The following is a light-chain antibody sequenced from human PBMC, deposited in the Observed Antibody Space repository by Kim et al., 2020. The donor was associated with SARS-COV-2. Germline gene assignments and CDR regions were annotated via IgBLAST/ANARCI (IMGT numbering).Light chain of an antibody. CDR2: DNN. CDR1: TSNIGTNY. CDR3: GTWDSSLSVWL. V-gene: IGLV1-51*01. J-gene: IGLJ3*02. Sequence: QSVLTQPPSVSAAPGQKVTISCSGSTSNIGTNYVSWHQQLPGTVPKVLIYDNNKRPSGIPDRFSGSKSGTSGTLDITGLQTGDEADYYCGTWDSSLSVWLFGGGTQLTVL.